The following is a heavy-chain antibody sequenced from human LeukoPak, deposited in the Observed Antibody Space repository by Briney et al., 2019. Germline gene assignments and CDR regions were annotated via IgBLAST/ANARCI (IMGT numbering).Heavy chain of an antibody. CDR3: ARSTVTTTPFDY. D-gene: IGHD4-17*01. Sequence: PSETLSLNCAVYGGSFSGYYWSWIRQPPGKGLEWIGEINHSGSTNYNPSLKSRVTISVDTSKNQFSLKLSSVTAADTAVYYCARSTVTTTPFDYWGQGTLVTVSS. J-gene: IGHJ4*02. CDR1: GGSFSGYY. V-gene: IGHV4-34*01. CDR2: INHSGST.